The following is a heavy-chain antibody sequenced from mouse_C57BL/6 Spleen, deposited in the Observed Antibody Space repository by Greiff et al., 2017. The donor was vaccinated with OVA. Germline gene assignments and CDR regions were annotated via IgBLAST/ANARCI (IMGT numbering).Heavy chain of an antibody. D-gene: IGHD2-3*01. J-gene: IGHJ4*01. V-gene: IGHV1-50*01. CDR2: IDPSDSYT. CDR1: GYTFTSYW. Sequence: QVQLQQPGAELVKPGASVKLSCKASGYTFTSYWMQWVKQRPGQGLEWIGEIDPSDSYTNYNQKFKGKATLTVDTSSSTAYMQLSSLTSEDSAVYYFARGDGYYPYYAMDYWGQGTSVTVSS. CDR3: ARGDGYYPYYAMDY.